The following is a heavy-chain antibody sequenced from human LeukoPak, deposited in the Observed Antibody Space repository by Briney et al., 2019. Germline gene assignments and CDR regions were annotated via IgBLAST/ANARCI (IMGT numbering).Heavy chain of an antibody. Sequence: GGSLRLSCAASGFTFSDYDMHWVRQATGKGLEWVSGISWNSGSIGYADSVKGRFTISRDNAKNSLYLQMNSLRAEDTALYYCAKGSWSDPIDAFDIWGQGTMVTVSS. D-gene: IGHD6-13*01. J-gene: IGHJ3*02. CDR1: GFTFSDYD. CDR2: ISWNSGSI. CDR3: AKGSWSDPIDAFDI. V-gene: IGHV3-9*01.